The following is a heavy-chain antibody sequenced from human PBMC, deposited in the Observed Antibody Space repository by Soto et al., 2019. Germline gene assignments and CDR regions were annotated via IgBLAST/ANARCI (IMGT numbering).Heavy chain of an antibody. V-gene: IGHV4-59*01. J-gene: IGHJ5*02. Sequence: SETLSLTCTVSGGSISSYYWSWIRQLPGKGLEWIGYIYYSGSTNYNPSLKSRVTISVDTSKNQFSLKLSSVTAADTAVYYCARLPLTMVRGVINFDPWGQGTLVTVSS. CDR2: IYYSGST. D-gene: IGHD3-10*01. CDR3: ARLPLTMVRGVINFDP. CDR1: GGSISSYY.